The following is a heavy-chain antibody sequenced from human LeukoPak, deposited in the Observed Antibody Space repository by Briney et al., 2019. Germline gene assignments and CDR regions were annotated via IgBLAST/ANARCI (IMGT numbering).Heavy chain of an antibody. CDR3: ARASGMATINFYYYYMDV. V-gene: IGHV1-69*05. CDR1: GGTFSSYA. D-gene: IGHD5-24*01. Sequence: SVKVSCKASGGTFSSYAISWVRQAPGQGLEWMGGIIPIFGTANYAQKFQGRVTITTDESTSTAYMELSSLRSEDTAVYYCARASGMATINFYYYYMDVWGQGTTVTVSS. CDR2: IIPIFGTA. J-gene: IGHJ6*03.